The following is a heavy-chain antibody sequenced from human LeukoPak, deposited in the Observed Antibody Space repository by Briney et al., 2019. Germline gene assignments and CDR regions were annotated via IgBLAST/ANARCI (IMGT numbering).Heavy chain of an antibody. CDR2: ISSSSSTI. CDR1: GFTFSSYN. V-gene: IGHV3-48*02. J-gene: IGHJ4*02. Sequence: GGSLRLSCAASGFTFSSYNMNWVRQAPGKGPEWVSYISSSSSTIYYADSEKGRFTISRDNAKNSLYLQMNSLRDEDTAVYYCAREYSSSSGLVSDYWGQGTLVTVSS. CDR3: AREYSSSSGLVSDY. D-gene: IGHD6-6*01.